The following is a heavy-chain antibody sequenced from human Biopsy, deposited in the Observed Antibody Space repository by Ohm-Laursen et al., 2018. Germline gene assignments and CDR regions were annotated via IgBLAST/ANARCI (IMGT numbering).Heavy chain of an antibody. CDR2: VYISGGT. J-gene: IGHJ4*02. D-gene: IGHD4-17*01. CDR3: ARDSPSYADYPFDY. CDR1: GGSINSHH. Sequence: GTLSLTCTVSGGSINSHHWSWIRQPAGKGLEWIGRVYISGGTTYNPSPKSRVTMSLDTSKNQFSLRLRSVPAADTAVYYCARDSPSYADYPFDYWGQGTLVTVSS. V-gene: IGHV4-4*07.